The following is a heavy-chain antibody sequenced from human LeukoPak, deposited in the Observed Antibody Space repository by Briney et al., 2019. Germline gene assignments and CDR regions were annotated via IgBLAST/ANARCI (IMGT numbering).Heavy chain of an antibody. V-gene: IGHV4-30-4*01. CDR3: ARWYYYDSVGYPSGFDY. Sequence: SETLSLTCTVSGGSISSGDYYWSWIRQPPGKGLEWIGYIYYSGSTYYIPSLTSRVTISVDTSENQVSLKLSSVTAADTAVYYCARWYYYDSVGYPSGFDYWGQGTLVTVSS. CDR2: IYYSGST. J-gene: IGHJ4*02. CDR1: GGSISSGDYY. D-gene: IGHD3-22*01.